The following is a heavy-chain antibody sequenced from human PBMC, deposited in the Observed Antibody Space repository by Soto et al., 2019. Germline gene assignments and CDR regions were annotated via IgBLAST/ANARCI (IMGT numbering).Heavy chain of an antibody. Sequence: ASVKVSCKASGYTFTGYYMHWVRQAPGQGLEWMGWINPNSGGTNYAQKFQGWVTMTRDTSISTAYMELSRLRSDDTAVYYCARKGDSSGYYTIDFDYWGQGTLVTVSS. CDR3: ARKGDSSGYYTIDFDY. V-gene: IGHV1-2*04. CDR2: INPNSGGT. CDR1: GYTFTGYY. J-gene: IGHJ4*02. D-gene: IGHD3-22*01.